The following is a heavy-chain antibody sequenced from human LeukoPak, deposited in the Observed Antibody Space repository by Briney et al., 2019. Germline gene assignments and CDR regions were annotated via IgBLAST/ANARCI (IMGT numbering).Heavy chain of an antibody. Sequence: ASVKVSCKASGYTFTSYYMHWVRQAPGQGLEWMGIINPSGGSTSYAQKFQGRVTMTRDMSTSTVYMGLSSLRSEDTAVYYCARTGSSSSGDNYYYYMDVWGKGTTVTVSS. CDR1: GYTFTSYY. J-gene: IGHJ6*03. CDR2: INPSGGST. CDR3: ARTGSSSSGDNYYYYMDV. D-gene: IGHD6-6*01. V-gene: IGHV1-46*01.